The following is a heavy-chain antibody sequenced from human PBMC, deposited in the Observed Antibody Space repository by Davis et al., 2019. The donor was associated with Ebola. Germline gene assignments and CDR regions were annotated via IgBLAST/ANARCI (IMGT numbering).Heavy chain of an antibody. CDR1: GYTFTGYY. V-gene: IGHV1-18*04. Sequence: ASVKVSCKASGYTFTGYYMHWVRQAPGQGLEWMGWISAYNGNTNYAEKFRGRVTVTTDTSTSTAYMELSRLRSDDTAVYYCTIRINVIQGVIWWFDPWGQGTLVTVSS. CDR3: TIRINVIQGVIWWFDP. J-gene: IGHJ5*02. D-gene: IGHD3-10*01. CDR2: ISAYNGNT.